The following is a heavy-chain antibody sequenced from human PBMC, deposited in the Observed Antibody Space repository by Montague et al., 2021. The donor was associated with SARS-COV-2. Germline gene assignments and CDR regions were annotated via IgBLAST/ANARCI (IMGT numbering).Heavy chain of an antibody. CDR1: GGSISSSSYY. V-gene: IGHV4-39*01. CDR2: IYYSGST. D-gene: IGHD3-22*01. J-gene: IGHJ4*02. CDR3: ARQVGTMIVVVIIKLRYYFDY. Sequence: SETQSLTCTVSGGSISSSSYYWGWIRQPPGKGLEWIGSIYYSGSTYYNPSLKSRVTISVDTSKNQFSLKLSSVTAADTAVYYCARQVGTMIVVVIIKLRYYFDYWGQGTLVTVSS.